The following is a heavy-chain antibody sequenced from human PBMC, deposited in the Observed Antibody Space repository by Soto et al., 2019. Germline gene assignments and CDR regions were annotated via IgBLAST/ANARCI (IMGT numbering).Heavy chain of an antibody. V-gene: IGHV1-69*06. D-gene: IGHD3-22*01. CDR1: GGTFNRHG. Sequence: GPSVKVSCKASGGTFNRHGISWVRQAPGQGLEWMGGTIPVFGTPKYAQEFQGRVTVSVDKSTSTAYMELSSLRSEDTAVYYCARGLSDGFITYFDFYVMDVWGQGTAVTVSS. J-gene: IGHJ6*02. CDR3: ARGLSDGFITYFDFYVMDV. CDR2: TIPVFGTP.